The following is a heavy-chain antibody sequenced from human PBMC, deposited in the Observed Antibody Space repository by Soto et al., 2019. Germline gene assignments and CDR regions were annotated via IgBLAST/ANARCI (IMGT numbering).Heavy chain of an antibody. D-gene: IGHD3-22*01. CDR2: ISGSGGST. J-gene: IGHJ3*02. CDR1: GFTFSSYA. CDR3: AKDRPITMIEGAFDI. Sequence: GESLKISCAASGFTFSSYAMSWVRQAPGKGLEWVSAISGSGGSTYYADSVKGRFTISRDNSKNALYLQMNSLRAEDTAVYYCAKDRPITMIEGAFDIWGQGTMVTVSS. V-gene: IGHV3-23*01.